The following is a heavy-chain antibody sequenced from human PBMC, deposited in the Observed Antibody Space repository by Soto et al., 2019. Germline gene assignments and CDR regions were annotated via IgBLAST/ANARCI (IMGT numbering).Heavy chain of an antibody. CDR2: INHSGST. V-gene: IGHV4-34*01. CDR3: ARGIFYCGGDCYSNSVAPFDY. D-gene: IGHD2-21*02. Sequence: ETLSLTCAVYGGSFSGYYWSWIRQPPGKGPEWIGEINHSGSTNYNPSLKSRVTISVDTSKNQFSLKLSSVTAADTAVYYCARGIFYCGGDCYSNSVAPFDYWGQGTMVTVSS. CDR1: GGSFSGYY. J-gene: IGHJ4*02.